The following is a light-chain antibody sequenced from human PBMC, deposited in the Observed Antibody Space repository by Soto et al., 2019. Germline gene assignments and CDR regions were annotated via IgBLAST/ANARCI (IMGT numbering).Light chain of an antibody. CDR1: QSVLPNSINKDY. J-gene: IGKJ2*01. Sequence: DIVMTQSPDSLAVSLGERATINCKSSQSVLPNSINKDYLAWYQQKPGQPPKLLIHWASSRESGVPDRFSGSGSGTDFTLSISSLQAEDVAVYYCQQYYTLPLTFGQGTKLEIK. CDR3: QQYYTLPLT. CDR2: WAS. V-gene: IGKV4-1*01.